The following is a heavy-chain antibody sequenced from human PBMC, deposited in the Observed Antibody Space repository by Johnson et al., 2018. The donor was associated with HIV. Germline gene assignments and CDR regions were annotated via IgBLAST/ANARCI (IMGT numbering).Heavy chain of an antibody. CDR2: ISRSGSTI. Sequence: VQLVESGGGVVPPGRSLRLSCAASGFTFSRNAMHWVRQSPGQGLEWASYISRSGSTIYYAASVKGRFTISRDNAQNSLYLQMTSLRAEDTAVYYCARDQSEVDAFDIWGQGTMVTVSS. V-gene: IGHV3-48*03. CDR1: GFTFSRNA. J-gene: IGHJ3*02. CDR3: ARDQSEVDAFDI.